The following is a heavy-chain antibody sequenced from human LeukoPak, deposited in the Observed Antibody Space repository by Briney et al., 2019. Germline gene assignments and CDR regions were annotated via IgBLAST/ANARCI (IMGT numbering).Heavy chain of an antibody. D-gene: IGHD3-22*01. Sequence: GGSLRLSXAASGFIFSSYWMYWVRQAPGKGLVWVSRINSDGSSTNNADSVKGRFTVSRDNAKNTLYLQMNSLRAEDTAVYYCARAHYDSSGYVDYWGQGTLVTVSS. J-gene: IGHJ4*02. V-gene: IGHV3-74*01. CDR1: GFIFSSYW. CDR3: ARAHYDSSGYVDY. CDR2: INSDGSST.